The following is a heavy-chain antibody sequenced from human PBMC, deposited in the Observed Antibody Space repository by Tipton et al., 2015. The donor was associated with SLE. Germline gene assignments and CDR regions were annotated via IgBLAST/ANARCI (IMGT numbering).Heavy chain of an antibody. CDR1: GFNFGAYW. V-gene: IGHV3-74*01. CDR3: TRGIDPGSSRISDY. Sequence: SLRLSCVASGFNFGAYWMHWVRQAPGKGLVWISRTNHDGAIRRYEDSVKGRFIISRDNSKSTLYLQMNNVRVEDTALYYCTRGIDPGSSRISDYWGQGTMVSVSS. CDR2: TNHDGAIR. D-gene: IGHD2-15*01. J-gene: IGHJ4*02.